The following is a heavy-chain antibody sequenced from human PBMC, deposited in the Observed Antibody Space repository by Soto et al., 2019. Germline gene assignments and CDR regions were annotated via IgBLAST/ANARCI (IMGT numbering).Heavy chain of an antibody. D-gene: IGHD7-27*01. CDR3: TRHMGLGPDY. Sequence: PSETLSLTCTVSGGSISRTSYYWGWIRQPPGKGLEWIGSIFYSGDTYYTPSLRSRVTISVDTTKNQFSLKVNSVTATDTAVYCCTRHMGLGPDYWGQGALVTVSS. CDR1: GGSISRTSYY. V-gene: IGHV4-39*01. J-gene: IGHJ4*02. CDR2: IFYSGDT.